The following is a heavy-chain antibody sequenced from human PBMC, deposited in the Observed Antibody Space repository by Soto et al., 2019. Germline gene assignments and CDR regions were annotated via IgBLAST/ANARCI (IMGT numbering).Heavy chain of an antibody. CDR2: ITDTGGRT. Sequence: GALRLSCVASGLIFNDYAMSWVRQAPGKGLEWVSGITDTGGRTFYADSVKGRFTVSRDRHTLYLHMGSLRDEDTAIYYCAKTTGVETPGYPIFYFDFWGQGALVTVSS. CDR1: GLIFNDYA. V-gene: IGHV3-23*01. CDR3: AKTTGVETPGYPIFYFDF. J-gene: IGHJ4*02. D-gene: IGHD6-13*01.